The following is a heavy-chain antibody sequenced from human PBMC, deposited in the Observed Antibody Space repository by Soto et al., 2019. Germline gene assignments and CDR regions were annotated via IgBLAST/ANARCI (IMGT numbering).Heavy chain of an antibody. CDR2: IYYSGST. Sequence: QVQLQESGPGLVKPSQTLSLTCTISGGSISSGGYYWSWIRQHPGKGLEWIGCIYYSGSTYYNPSLKRRVTISVDTSKNQFSLKLSSVTAADTAVYYCARGRVEMPTMPLDYWGQGTLVTVSS. D-gene: IGHD1-1*01. CDR3: ARGRVEMPTMPLDY. V-gene: IGHV4-31*03. CDR1: GGSISSGGYY. J-gene: IGHJ4*02.